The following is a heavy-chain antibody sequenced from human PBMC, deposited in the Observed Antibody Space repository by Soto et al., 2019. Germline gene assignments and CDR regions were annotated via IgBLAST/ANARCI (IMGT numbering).Heavy chain of an antibody. CDR1: GCSVSSDNYY. CDR3: ARGATFDY. V-gene: IGHV4-61*01. CDR2: IYYSGST. J-gene: IGHJ4*02. D-gene: IGHD2-15*01. Sequence: ETLSLTCTVSGCSVSSDNYYWSWIRQPPGEGLEWIGYIYYSGSTNYNPSLKSRVTISVDTSKNQFSLKLSSVTAADTAVYYCARGATFDYWGQGTLVTVSS.